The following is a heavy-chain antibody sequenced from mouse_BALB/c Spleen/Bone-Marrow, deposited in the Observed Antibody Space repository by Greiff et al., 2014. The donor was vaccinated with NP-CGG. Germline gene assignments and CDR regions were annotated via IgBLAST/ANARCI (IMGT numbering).Heavy chain of an antibody. CDR2: IDPANGNT. CDR1: GFNIKDTY. J-gene: IGHJ1*01. CDR3: ARGGSSYRSYFDD. D-gene: IGHD1-1*01. V-gene: IGHV14-3*02. Sequence: VQLQQSGAELVKPGASVKLSCTASGFNIKDTYMHWVKQRPEQGLEWIGRIDPANGNTKYDPKFQGKATITADTSSNTAYLQLRSRTSADNAVYYYARGGSSYRSYFDDWGQGTTVTVSS.